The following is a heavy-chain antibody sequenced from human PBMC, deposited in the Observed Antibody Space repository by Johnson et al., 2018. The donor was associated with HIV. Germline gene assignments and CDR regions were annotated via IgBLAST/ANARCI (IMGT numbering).Heavy chain of an antibody. CDR1: GFIFSDYY. Sequence: QVQLVESGGGVVQPGRSLRLSCAASGFIFSDYYMSWIRQAPGKGLEWVSHISSSGSTIYYADSVKGRFTISRDNAKNSLYLQMNSLRAEDTAVYYCARGGQLPALDGFDIWGQGTMVTVSS. CDR3: ARGGQLPALDGFDI. CDR2: ISSSGSTI. D-gene: IGHD6-6*01. J-gene: IGHJ3*02. V-gene: IGHV3-11*01.